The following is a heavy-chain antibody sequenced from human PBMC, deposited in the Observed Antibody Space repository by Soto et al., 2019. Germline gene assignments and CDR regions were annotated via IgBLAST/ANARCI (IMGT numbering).Heavy chain of an antibody. CDR1: GGSISSGDYY. D-gene: IGHD5-18*01. CDR3: ARVGDRAMAVSD. Sequence: QVQLQESGPGLVKPSQTLSLTCTVSGGSISSGDYYWSWIRQPPGKGLEWIGYIYYSGSTYYNPSLKSRVTISVATSKNQFSLKLSFVTAADTAVYYCARVGDRAMAVSDWGQGTLVTVSS. V-gene: IGHV4-30-4*01. CDR2: IYYSGST. J-gene: IGHJ4*02.